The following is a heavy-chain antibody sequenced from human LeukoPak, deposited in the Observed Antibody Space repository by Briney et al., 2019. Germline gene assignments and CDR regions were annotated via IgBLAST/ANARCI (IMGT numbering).Heavy chain of an antibody. J-gene: IGHJ4*02. D-gene: IGHD3-16*02. Sequence: PSETLSLTCAVSGASISSSNYYWGWVRQAPGKGLEWVGNINPDASERNCADSLKGRFTMSRDNAKNSLFLQMNSLRAEDTAVYYCARIIGTYGTYRYDYWGRGTLVTVSS. V-gene: IGHV3-7*01. CDR1: GASISSSNYY. CDR3: ARIIGTYGTYRYDY. CDR2: INPDASER.